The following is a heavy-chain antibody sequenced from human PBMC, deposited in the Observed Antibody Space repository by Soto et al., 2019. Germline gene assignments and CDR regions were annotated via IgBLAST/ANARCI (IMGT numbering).Heavy chain of an antibody. CDR3: ARHIQDHAPTNIVVVPAAMVGRVTWFDP. CDR1: GGSISSSSYY. D-gene: IGHD2-2*01. J-gene: IGHJ5*02. V-gene: IGHV4-39*01. Sequence: SETLSLTCTVSGGSISSSSYYWGWIRQPPGKGLEWIGSIYYSGSTYYNPSLKSRVTISVDTSKNQFSLKLSSVTAADTAVYYCARHIQDHAPTNIVVVPAAMVGRVTWFDPWGQGTLVTVSS. CDR2: IYYSGST.